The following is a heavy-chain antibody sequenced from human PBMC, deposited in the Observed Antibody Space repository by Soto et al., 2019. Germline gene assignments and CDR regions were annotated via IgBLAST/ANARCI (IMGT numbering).Heavy chain of an antibody. J-gene: IGHJ4*02. D-gene: IGHD6-19*01. CDR2: IYYSGST. V-gene: IGHV4-59*08. CDR3: ARHIPKAGTVFDY. Sequence: SETLSLTCTVSGGSIRNYYWSWIRQPPGKGLEWIGYIYYSGSTHYIPSLESRVTISVDTSKNLFSLRLSSVTAADTAVYHCARHIPKAGTVFDYWGQGTLVTVSS. CDR1: GGSIRNYY.